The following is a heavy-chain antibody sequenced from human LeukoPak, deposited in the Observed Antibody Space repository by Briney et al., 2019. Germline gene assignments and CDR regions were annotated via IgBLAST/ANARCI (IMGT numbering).Heavy chain of an antibody. CDR3: ARLPIVGATTPDY. J-gene: IGHJ4*02. CDR1: SGSISTSNYY. D-gene: IGHD1-26*01. Sequence: SETLSLTCTVSSGSISTSNYYWGWVRQPPGKGLEWIGSIYYSGSTYYNPSLKSRVTVSVDTSKNQFSLKLRSVTAADTAVYHCARLPIVGATTPDYWGQGTLVTVSS. CDR2: IYYSGST. V-gene: IGHV4-39*01.